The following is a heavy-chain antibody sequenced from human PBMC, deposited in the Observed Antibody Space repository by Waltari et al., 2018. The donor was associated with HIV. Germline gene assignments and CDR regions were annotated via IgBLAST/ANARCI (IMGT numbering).Heavy chain of an antibody. CDR3: ARPNSSGWGPAIYYYGMDV. CDR2: INHSGST. Sequence: QVQLQQWGAGLLKPSETLSLTCAVYGGSFSCYYWSWIRQPPGKGLEWIGEINHSGSTNYNPSLKSRVTISVDTSKNQFSLKLSSVTAADTAVYYCARPNSSGWGPAIYYYGMDVWGQGTTVTVSS. J-gene: IGHJ6*02. D-gene: IGHD6-19*01. V-gene: IGHV4-34*01. CDR1: GGSFSCYY.